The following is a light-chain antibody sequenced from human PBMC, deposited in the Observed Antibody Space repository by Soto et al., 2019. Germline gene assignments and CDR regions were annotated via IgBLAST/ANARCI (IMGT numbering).Light chain of an antibody. J-gene: IGKJ4*01. V-gene: IGKV3-11*01. CDR3: QQRSNWPLT. CDR1: QSVSSY. CDR2: DAS. Sequence: ESMLTQSPATLSLSPGERSTLSCMASQSVSSYLAWYQQKPGKAPRLLIYDASNRSTGIPARFSGSGSGTDFTLTISSLEPEDFEVYYCQQRSNWPLTFGGGTKVDIK.